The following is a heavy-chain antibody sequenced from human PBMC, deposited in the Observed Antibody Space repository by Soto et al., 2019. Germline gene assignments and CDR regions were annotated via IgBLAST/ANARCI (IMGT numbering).Heavy chain of an antibody. CDR3: TRLSRPYFNRFDP. CDR2: INVANGNA. J-gene: IGHJ5*02. CDR1: GYTYTEYP. D-gene: IGHD3-16*02. V-gene: IGHV1-3*01. Sequence: ASVKVSCKTSGYTYTEYPIHWVRQAPGQGLEWMGWINVANGNAKYSQKFQGRVTMTRDTSTSTAYMELSSLRSDDTAVYYCTRLSRPYFNRFDPWGQGTLVTVS.